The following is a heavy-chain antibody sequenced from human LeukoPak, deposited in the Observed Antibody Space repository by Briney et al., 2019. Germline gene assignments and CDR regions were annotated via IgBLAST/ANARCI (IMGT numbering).Heavy chain of an antibody. J-gene: IGHJ6*03. D-gene: IGHD6-13*01. Sequence: GASVKVSCKASGYTFTSYYMHWVRQAPGQGLEWMGIINPSGGSTSYAQKFQGRVTMTRDMSTSTVYMELSSLRSEDTAVYYCARAVGGAGYYYYYMDVWGKGTTVTVSS. CDR3: ARAVGGAGYYYYYMDV. CDR1: GYTFTSYY. CDR2: INPSGGST. V-gene: IGHV1-46*01.